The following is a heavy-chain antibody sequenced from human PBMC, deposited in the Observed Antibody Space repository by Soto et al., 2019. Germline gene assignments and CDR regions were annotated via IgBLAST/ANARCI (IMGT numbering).Heavy chain of an antibody. CDR3: VSQRTTVLTQAYFDY. J-gene: IGHJ4*02. V-gene: IGHV4-39*01. Sequence: SETLSLTCTVSGGSVTNSSYYWGWIRQSPGKGLEWIGSVYYRGRSYSKSSVKSRVTISVDTSKNQFSLNFNSVTASDTALYYCVSQRTTVLTQAYFDYWGPGALVTVSS. D-gene: IGHD4-17*01. CDR2: VYYRGRS. CDR1: GGSVTNSSYY.